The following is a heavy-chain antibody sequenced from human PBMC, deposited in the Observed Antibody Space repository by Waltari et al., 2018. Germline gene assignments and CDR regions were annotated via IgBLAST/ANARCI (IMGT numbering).Heavy chain of an antibody. CDR3: ARTARSYPYDY. CDR2: IYTSGST. D-gene: IGHD1-26*01. CDR1: GGSISSGSYY. V-gene: IGHV4-61*02. J-gene: IGHJ4*02. Sequence: QVQLQESGPGLVKPSQTLSLTCTVSGGSISSGSYYWSWIRQPAGKGLEWIGRIYTSGSTNYNPSLKSRVTISVDTSISTAYLQWSSLKASDTAMYYCARTARSYPYDYWGQGTLVTVSS.